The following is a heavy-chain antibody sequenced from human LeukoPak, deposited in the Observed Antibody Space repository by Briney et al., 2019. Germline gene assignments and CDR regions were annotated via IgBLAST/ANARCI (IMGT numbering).Heavy chain of an antibody. Sequence: SQTLSLTCTVSGGSISIGSYYWSWIRQPAGKGLEWIGRIYTSGSTNYNPSLKSRVTISVDTSKNQFSLKLSSVTAADTAVYYCARGIAARLRVFDYWGQGTLVTVSS. CDR3: ARGIAARLRVFDY. V-gene: IGHV4-61*02. D-gene: IGHD6-6*01. CDR1: GGSISIGSYY. CDR2: IYTSGST. J-gene: IGHJ4*02.